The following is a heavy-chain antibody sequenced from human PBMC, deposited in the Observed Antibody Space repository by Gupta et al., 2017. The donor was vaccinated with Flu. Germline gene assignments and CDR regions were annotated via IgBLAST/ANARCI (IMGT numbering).Heavy chain of an antibody. CDR1: GVSIGSRSFY. Sequence: QLQESGPGLVKPSQTLSLTCTVSGVSIGSRSFYWCWIRQPAGKGLEWIGRVYNKGNTNSNPSLKSRVAISGDTSKNQLSLRLTCVNAADTAVYFWASQSQVHDYWGQGTLVTVSS. CDR3: ASQSQVHDY. V-gene: IGHV4-61*02. J-gene: IGHJ4*02. CDR2: VYNKGNT.